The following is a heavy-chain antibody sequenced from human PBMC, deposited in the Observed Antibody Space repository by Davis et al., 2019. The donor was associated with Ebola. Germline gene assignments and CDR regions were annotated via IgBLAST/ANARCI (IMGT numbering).Heavy chain of an antibody. Sequence: GESLKISCAASGFTFSSYGMSWVRQAPGKGLEWVSGVNWNGGSAGYADSVKGRFTISRDNAKNSLILQMNSLRAEDTAFYHCARDGGVRWNFVQYFDLWGRGTLVTVS. D-gene: IGHD2-8*02. CDR1: GFTFSSYG. CDR3: ARDGGVRWNFVQYFDL. CDR2: VNWNGGSA. J-gene: IGHJ2*01. V-gene: IGHV3-20*01.